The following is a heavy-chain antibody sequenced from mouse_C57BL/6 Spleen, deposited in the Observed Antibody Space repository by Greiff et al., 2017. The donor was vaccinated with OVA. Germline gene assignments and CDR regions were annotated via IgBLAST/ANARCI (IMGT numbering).Heavy chain of an antibody. D-gene: IGHD1-1*01. CDR3: AREDYGSSYWYFDV. J-gene: IGHJ1*03. CDR2: INYDGSST. V-gene: IGHV5-16*01. CDR1: GFTFSDYY. Sequence: EVKLLESEGGLVQPGSSMKLSCTASGFTFSDYYMAWVRQVPEKGLEWVANINYDGSSTYYLDSLKSRFIISRDNAKNILYLQMSSLKSEDTATYYGAREDYGSSYWYFDVWGTGTTVTVSS.